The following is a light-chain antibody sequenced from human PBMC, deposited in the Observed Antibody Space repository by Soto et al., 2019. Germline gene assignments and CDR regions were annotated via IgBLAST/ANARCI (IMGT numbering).Light chain of an antibody. CDR2: GAT. Sequence: EIVLTQSPGTLSLSPGERATLSCRASQTVTSNYFAWYQQRPGQALRLLIYGATSSATGIPERFCGGGSRTEFTVTISRLQPEDFALYYCLQYGSTPPTFGQGAKLESK. J-gene: IGKJ2*01. CDR3: LQYGSTPPT. V-gene: IGKV3-20*01. CDR1: QTVTSNY.